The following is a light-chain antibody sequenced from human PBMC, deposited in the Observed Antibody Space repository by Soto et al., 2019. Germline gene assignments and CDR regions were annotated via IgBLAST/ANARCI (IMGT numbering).Light chain of an antibody. CDR3: SSYTSSTTLNYA. CDR2: EVS. Sequence: QSALTQPASVSGSPGQSITISCTGTSSDVGGYSYVSWYQHHPGKAPKLLIYEVSNRPSGISNRFSGSKSGNTASLTISGLQAEDEADYYCSSYTSSTTLNYAFGTGTKVTVL. CDR1: SSDVGGYSY. V-gene: IGLV2-14*01. J-gene: IGLJ1*01.